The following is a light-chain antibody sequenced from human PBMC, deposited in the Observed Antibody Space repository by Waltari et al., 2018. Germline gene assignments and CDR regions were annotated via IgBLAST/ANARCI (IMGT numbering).Light chain of an antibody. CDR1: QSVGSY. V-gene: IGKV3-11*01. CDR3: QQRSNWTPHT. CDR2: DAS. J-gene: IGKJ2*01. Sequence: DIVLTQSPGTLSLSPGDTATLSCRASQSVGSYLAWYQQKPGQPPRLLIYDASNRATGVPARFRGSGSGTEFTLTISSLETEDFAVYYCQQRSNWTPHTFGQGARLDIK.